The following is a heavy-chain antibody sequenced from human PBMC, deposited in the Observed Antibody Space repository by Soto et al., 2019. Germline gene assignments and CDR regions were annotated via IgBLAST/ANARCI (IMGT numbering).Heavy chain of an antibody. D-gene: IGHD3-3*01. V-gene: IGHV3-30*18. CDR1: GFSFSSYG. J-gene: IGHJ4*02. CDR3: AKELPWSVRLIGDY. CDR2: ISHDGSNK. Sequence: QVQLVESGGGVVQPGRSLRLSCAASGFSFSSYGMHWVRQAPGKGLEWVAVISHDGSNKYYADSVKGRFTISRDNSRNTLYLQRNSLRTEDTAVYYCAKELPWSVRLIGDYWGQGTLVTVSS.